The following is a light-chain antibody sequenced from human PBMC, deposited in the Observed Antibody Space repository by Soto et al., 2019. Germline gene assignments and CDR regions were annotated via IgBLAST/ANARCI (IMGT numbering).Light chain of an antibody. CDR2: DAS. V-gene: IGKV1-33*01. CDR3: QQYDNLPLSIT. CDR1: QDISSY. J-gene: IGKJ5*01. Sequence: DIQMTQSPSSLSASVVDRVTITFQASQDISSYLNWYQQKPGKAPKLLIYDASNLETGVPSRFSGSGSGTDFTFTISSLQPEDIATYYCQQYDNLPLSITFGQGTRLEIK.